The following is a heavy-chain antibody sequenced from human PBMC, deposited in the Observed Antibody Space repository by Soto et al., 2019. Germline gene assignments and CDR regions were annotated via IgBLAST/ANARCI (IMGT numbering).Heavy chain of an antibody. D-gene: IGHD4-17*01. V-gene: IGHV3-21*01. CDR2: ISSSSSYI. J-gene: IGHJ4*02. Sequence: GGSLRLSCAASGFTFSSYSMNWVRQAPGKGLEWVSSISSSSSYIYYADSVKGRFTISRDNAKNSLYLQMNSLRAEDTAVYYCARVYLDYGDYGGDYWGQGTLVTVSS. CDR1: GFTFSSYS. CDR3: ARVYLDYGDYGGDY.